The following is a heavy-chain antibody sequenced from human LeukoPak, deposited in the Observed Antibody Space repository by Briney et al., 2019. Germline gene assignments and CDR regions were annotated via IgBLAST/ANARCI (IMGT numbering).Heavy chain of an antibody. J-gene: IGHJ3*02. CDR2: ISAYNGNT. CDR1: GYTFTSHG. Sequence: ASVKVSCKASGYTFTSHGISWVRQAPGQGLEWMGWISAYNGNTNYAQKLQGRVTMTTDTSTSTAYMELRSLRSDDTAVYYCARAEGHWYGYDAFDIWGQGTMVTVSS. CDR3: ARAEGHWYGYDAFDI. D-gene: IGHD6-13*01. V-gene: IGHV1-18*01.